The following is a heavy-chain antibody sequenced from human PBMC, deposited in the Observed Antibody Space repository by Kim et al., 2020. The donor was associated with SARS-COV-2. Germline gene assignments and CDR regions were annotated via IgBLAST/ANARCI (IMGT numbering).Heavy chain of an antibody. CDR2: DKT. CDR3: ATNLAAAGVV. Sequence: DKTYCVEAGKGRLTISRDNSKTTLYLQMSGLRVEDTAVYYCATNLAAAGVVWGQGTLVTVSS. D-gene: IGHD6-13*01. V-gene: IGHV3-66*01. J-gene: IGHJ4*02.